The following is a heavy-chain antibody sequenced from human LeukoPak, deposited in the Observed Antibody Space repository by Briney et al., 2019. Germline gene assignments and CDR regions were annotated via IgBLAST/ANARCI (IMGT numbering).Heavy chain of an antibody. Sequence: PGGSLRLSCAASGFSFSSFAMHWVRQTPGKGLEWVALISFDGNNKYYADSVKGRFTISRDNSKNTLYLQMTSLRAEDTAVYYCARDWAAGSGWYSTVGYWGRGTLVTLSS. V-gene: IGHV3-30*04. CDR1: GFSFSSFA. CDR3: ARDWAAGSGWYSTVGY. CDR2: ISFDGNNK. D-gene: IGHD6-19*01. J-gene: IGHJ4*02.